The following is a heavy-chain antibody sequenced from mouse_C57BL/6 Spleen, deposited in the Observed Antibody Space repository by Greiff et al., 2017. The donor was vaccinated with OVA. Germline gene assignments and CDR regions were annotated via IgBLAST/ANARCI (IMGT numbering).Heavy chain of an antibody. CDR1: GYTFTSYW. V-gene: IGHV1-69*01. J-gene: IGHJ2*01. D-gene: IGHD2-1*01. CDR3: ARHEGGDGNYDFDY. CDR2: IDPSDSYT. Sequence: VRLQQPGAELVMPGASVKLSCKASGYTFTSYWMHWVKQRPGQGLEWIGEIDPSDSYTNYNQKFKGKSTLTVDKSSSTAYMQLSSLTSEDSAVYYCARHEGGDGNYDFDYWGQGTTLTVSS.